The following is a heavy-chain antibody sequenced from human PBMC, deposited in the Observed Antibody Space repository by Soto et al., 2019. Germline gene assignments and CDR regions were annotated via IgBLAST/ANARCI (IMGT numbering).Heavy chain of an antibody. D-gene: IGHD6-6*01. J-gene: IGHJ3*02. CDR1: GFSLSTSGVG. CDR3: ARGVATRPVFAFDI. Sequence: QSTLMESGPTLVKPTQTLTLTCSFSGFSLSTSGVGVGWIRQPPGKALEWLALIYWSGDEHYRPSLKTRLSITKDTSKHQVVLTMTNMDPVDTATYYCARGVATRPVFAFDIWGQGTMVTVSS. V-gene: IGHV2-5*01. CDR2: IYWSGDE.